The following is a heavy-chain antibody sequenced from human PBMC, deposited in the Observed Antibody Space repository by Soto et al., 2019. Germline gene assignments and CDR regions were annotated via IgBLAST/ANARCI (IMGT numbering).Heavy chain of an antibody. V-gene: IGHV1-46*01. CDR2: INPLPTRGST. D-gene: IGHD6-13*01. CDR3: ARDLAAAAY. Sequence: ASVKVSCKASGYIFTNYYIHWVRQAPGQGLEGMAIINPLPTRGSTDHAQKFQGRVTVTRDTSTSTVYLELSSLRSDDMAVYYYARDLAAAAYWSQGTLVTVSS. J-gene: IGHJ4*02. CDR1: GYIFTNYY.